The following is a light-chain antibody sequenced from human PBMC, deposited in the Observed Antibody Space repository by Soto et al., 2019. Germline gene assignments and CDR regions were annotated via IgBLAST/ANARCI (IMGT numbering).Light chain of an antibody. J-gene: IGKJ1*01. CDR3: QEYNSYPT. Sequence: DIQMTQSPSTLSASVGDRVTITCRASQSINTWLAWHQQKPGKAPKLLIYDASSLKSGVPSRFSGSGSGTEFTLTISSLQPDDFATYFCQEYNSYPTFGQGTKVYIK. CDR1: QSINTW. V-gene: IGKV1-5*01. CDR2: DAS.